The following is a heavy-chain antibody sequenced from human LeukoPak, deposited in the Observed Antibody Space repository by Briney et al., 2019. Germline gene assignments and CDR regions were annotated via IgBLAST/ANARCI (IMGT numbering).Heavy chain of an antibody. D-gene: IGHD2-2*01. J-gene: IGHJ3*02. Sequence: PGGSLRLSCAASGITVSNNYMNWVRRAPGKGLEWVSAIGGSGGSTYYADSVKGRFTISRDNSKNTLYLQMDSLRAEDTAFCYCAKCRGPAAPKHAFDIWGQGTMVTVSS. CDR2: IGGSGGST. V-gene: IGHV3-23*01. CDR3: AKCRGPAAPKHAFDI. CDR1: GITVSNNY.